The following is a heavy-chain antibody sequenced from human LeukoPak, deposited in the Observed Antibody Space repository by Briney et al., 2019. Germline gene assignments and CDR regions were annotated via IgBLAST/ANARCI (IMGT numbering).Heavy chain of an antibody. CDR1: GASNSRHY. J-gene: IGHJ5*02. CDR2: ISASGRT. V-gene: IGHV4-4*09. CDR3: ARHRENSYESSHMGFDP. Sequence: SETLSLTCVVSGASNSRHYWSWIRQPPGKGLEWIGYISASGRTKYRPALKSRVTISGDRSKNQFSLRLTSVTAADTAVYYCARHRENSYESSHMGFDPWGPGTLVTVSS. D-gene: IGHD3-22*01.